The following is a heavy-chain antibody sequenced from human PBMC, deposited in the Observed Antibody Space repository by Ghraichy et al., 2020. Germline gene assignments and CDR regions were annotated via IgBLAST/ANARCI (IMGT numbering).Heavy chain of an antibody. D-gene: IGHD6-6*01. CDR2: IYSGGST. J-gene: IGHJ4*02. CDR1: GFTVSSNY. V-gene: IGHV3-53*01. Sequence: GGSLRLSCAASGFTVSSNYMSWVRQAPGKGLEWVSVIYSGGSTYYADSVKGRFTISRDNSKNTLYLQMNSPRAEDTAVYYCARYEYSSLAFDYWGQGTLVTVSS. CDR3: ARYEYSSLAFDY.